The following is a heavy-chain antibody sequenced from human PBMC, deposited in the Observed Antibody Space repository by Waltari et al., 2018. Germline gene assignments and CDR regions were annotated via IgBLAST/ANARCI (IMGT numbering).Heavy chain of an antibody. Sequence: VQLVESGGGLVKPGGSLRLSCAASGFTFSSYSMNWVRQAPGKGLEWVSSISSSSSYIYYADSVKGRFTISRDNAKNSLYLQMNSLRAEDTAVYYCARDLGIVVVPAAPFDYWGQGTLVTVSS. CDR1: GFTFSSYS. CDR3: ARDLGIVVVPAAPFDY. V-gene: IGHV3-21*01. CDR2: ISSSSSYI. D-gene: IGHD2-2*01. J-gene: IGHJ4*02.